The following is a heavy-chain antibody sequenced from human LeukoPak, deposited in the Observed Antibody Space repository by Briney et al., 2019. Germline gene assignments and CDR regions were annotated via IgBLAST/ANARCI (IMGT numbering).Heavy chain of an antibody. CDR2: IKLDGTQK. CDR1: GLTVSSNN. D-gene: IGHD3/OR15-3a*01. Sequence: PGGSLRLSCAASGLTVSSNNMNWVRQAPGRGLEWVANIKLDGTQKNYIQSVRGRFTISRDNARNFLYLQLSSLRAEDTAVYYCTRDFWTDYWGQGTLVTVSS. J-gene: IGHJ4*02. CDR3: TRDFWTDY. V-gene: IGHV3-7*01.